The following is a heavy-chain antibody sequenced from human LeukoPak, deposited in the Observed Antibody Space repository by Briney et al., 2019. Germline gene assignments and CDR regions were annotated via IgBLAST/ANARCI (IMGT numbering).Heavy chain of an antibody. V-gene: IGHV1-18*04. CDR2: ISGYNGNT. Sequence: GASVKVSCKASGYTFSSYAIAWVRQAPGQGLEWMGWISGYNGNTNYLENDGQKFQGRVTMTTDTSTRTAYLELGSLRSDDTAVYYCARVRVVPAALGANWFDPWGQGTLVTVSS. CDR3: ARVRVVPAALGANWFDP. D-gene: IGHD2-2*01. J-gene: IGHJ5*02. CDR1: GYTFSSYA.